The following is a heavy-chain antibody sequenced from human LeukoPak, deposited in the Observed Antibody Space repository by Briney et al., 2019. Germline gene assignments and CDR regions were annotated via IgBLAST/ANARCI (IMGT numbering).Heavy chain of an antibody. V-gene: IGHV3-23*01. CDR3: AKEMQVQNYYYYYMDV. J-gene: IGHJ6*03. D-gene: IGHD2/OR15-2a*01. CDR1: GFTFSSYG. CDR2: ITATGGST. Sequence: GGTLILSCAASGFTFSSYGMSWVRQAPGKGLEWVSAITATGGSTYYADSVKGRFTISRDNSKNTLYLQMKSLRAEDTAVYYCAKEMQVQNYYYYYMDVWGKGTSVTISS.